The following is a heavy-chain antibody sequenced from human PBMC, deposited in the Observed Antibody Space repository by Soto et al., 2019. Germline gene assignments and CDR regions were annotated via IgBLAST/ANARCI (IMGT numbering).Heavy chain of an antibody. CDR3: ARGWEAYSSGLDY. D-gene: IGHD6-25*01. Sequence: QVQLQQSGPGLVKPSQTLSLTCAISGDSVSSNSAAWNWIRQSPSSGLEWLGRTYYRSKWYNDYAVSVKSRITINPDAPKTQFSLQLNSVTPEDTAVYYCARGWEAYSSGLDYWGQGTLVTVSS. J-gene: IGHJ4*02. V-gene: IGHV6-1*01. CDR2: TYYRSKWYN. CDR1: GDSVSSNSAA.